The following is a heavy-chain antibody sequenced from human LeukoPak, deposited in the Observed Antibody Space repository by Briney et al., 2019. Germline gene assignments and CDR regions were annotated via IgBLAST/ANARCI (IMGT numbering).Heavy chain of an antibody. J-gene: IGHJ4*02. V-gene: IGHV4-59*08. CDR1: GGSISSCY. CDR3: ARQPDYGEQPFGY. D-gene: IGHD4-17*01. CDR2: IYHTGST. Sequence: SETLTLTCTVSGGSISSCYWSWIRQSPGKGLEWIGYIYHTGSTYYNPSLKSRVTISVGTSKNQFSLKLSSVTAADTAVYYCARQPDYGEQPFGYWGEGTLVSVS.